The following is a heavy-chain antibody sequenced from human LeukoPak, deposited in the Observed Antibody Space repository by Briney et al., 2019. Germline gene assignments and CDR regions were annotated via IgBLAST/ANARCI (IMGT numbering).Heavy chain of an antibody. Sequence: PGGSRRLSCAASGFTFSIYSLNWVRQAPGKGLEWVAYIGRSGDRTTKYADSVKGRFTISRDNAENSLFLQMNSLRDDDTAVYFCARVYLERLTAGYFDHWGQGTQVTVSP. V-gene: IGHV3-48*02. J-gene: IGHJ4*02. CDR1: GFTFSIYS. CDR3: ARVYLERLTAGYFDH. CDR2: IGRSGDRTT. D-gene: IGHD2-8*01.